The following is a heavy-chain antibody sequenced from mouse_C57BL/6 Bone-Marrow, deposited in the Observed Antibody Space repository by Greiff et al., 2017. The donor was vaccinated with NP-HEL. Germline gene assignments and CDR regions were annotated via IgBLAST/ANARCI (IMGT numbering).Heavy chain of an antibody. Sequence: VKLQQPGAELVRPGTSVKLSCKASGYTFTSYWMHWVKQRPGQGLEWIGVIDPSDSYTNYNQKFKGKATLTVDTSSSTAYMQLSSLTSEDSAVYYCARRRCDYWGQGTTLTVSS. CDR1: GYTFTSYW. J-gene: IGHJ2*01. CDR2: IDPSDSYT. CDR3: ARRRCDY. V-gene: IGHV1-59*01.